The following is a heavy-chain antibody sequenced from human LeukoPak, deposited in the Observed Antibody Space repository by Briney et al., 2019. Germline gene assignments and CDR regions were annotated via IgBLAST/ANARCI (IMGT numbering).Heavy chain of an antibody. CDR3: ARDPGYSYGYCYFDY. J-gene: IGHJ4*02. Sequence: GGSLRLSCAASGFTFDDYGMSWVRQAPGKGLEWVSSISSSSYIYYADSVEGRFTISRDNAKNSLYLQMNSLRAEDTALYYCARDPGYSYGYCYFDYWGQGTLVTVSS. V-gene: IGHV3-21*04. D-gene: IGHD5-18*01. CDR2: ISSSSYI. CDR1: GFTFDDYG.